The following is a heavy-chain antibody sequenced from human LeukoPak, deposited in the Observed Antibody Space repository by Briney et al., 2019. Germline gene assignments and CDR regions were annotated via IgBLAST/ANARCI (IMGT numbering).Heavy chain of an antibody. V-gene: IGHV4-38-2*02. D-gene: IGHD1-26*01. J-gene: IGHJ4*02. CDR1: GYSISSGYY. Sequence: SETLSLTCTVSGYSISSGYYWGWIRQPPGKGLEWIGSIYSSGSTYYNASLQSRVTISIETSKNQISLRLNSVTAADTAIYYCAKSGGYGLIDYWGQGTLVTVSS. CDR2: IYSSGST. CDR3: AKSGGYGLIDY.